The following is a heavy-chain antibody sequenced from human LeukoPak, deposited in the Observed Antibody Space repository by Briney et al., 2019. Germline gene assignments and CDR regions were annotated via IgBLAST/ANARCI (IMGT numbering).Heavy chain of an antibody. CDR2: ISGSGDTT. CDR3: ARAKEPGARRYYYYGMDV. CDR1: GFTFSTYA. V-gene: IGHV3-23*01. D-gene: IGHD1-14*01. Sequence: PGGSLRLSCAASGFTFSTYAMSWVRQAPGKGLEWVSSISGSGDTTYYADSVKGRFTISRDNSKNTLYLQMNSLRAEDTAVYYCARAKEPGARRYYYYGMDVWGQGTTVTVSS. J-gene: IGHJ6*02.